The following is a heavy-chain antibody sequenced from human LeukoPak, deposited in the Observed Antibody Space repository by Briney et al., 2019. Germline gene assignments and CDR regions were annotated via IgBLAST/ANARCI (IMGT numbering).Heavy chain of an antibody. V-gene: IGHV4-39*01. J-gene: IGHJ4*02. CDR3: ASRITTFGVVAYFDY. CDR1: GGSISSSSYY. D-gene: IGHD3-3*01. Sequence: PSETLSLTCTVSGGSISSSSYYWGWIRQPPGKGLEWIGTIYYSGSTYYNPSLKSRVTISVDTSKNQFSLKLSSVTAADTAVYYCASRITTFGVVAYFDYWGQGTLVTVSS. CDR2: IYYSGST.